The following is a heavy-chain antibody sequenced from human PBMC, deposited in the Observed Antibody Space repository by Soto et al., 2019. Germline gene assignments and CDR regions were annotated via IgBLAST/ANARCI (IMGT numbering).Heavy chain of an antibody. CDR1: GFTFSSYS. D-gene: IGHD3-22*01. CDR3: AAVLYYYDSSAYSH. Sequence: GGSLRLSCAASGFTFSSYSMNWVRQAPGKGLEWVSSISSSSSYIYYADSVKGRFTISRDNAKNSLYLQMNSLRAEDTAVYYCAAVLYYYDSSAYSHWGQGTLVTVSS. CDR2: ISSSSSYI. V-gene: IGHV3-21*01. J-gene: IGHJ4*02.